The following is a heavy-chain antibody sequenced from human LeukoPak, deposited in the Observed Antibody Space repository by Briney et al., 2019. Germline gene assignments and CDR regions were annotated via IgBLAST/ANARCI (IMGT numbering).Heavy chain of an antibody. V-gene: IGHV1-18*01. Sequence: ASVNVFYKASGYTFTSCGIRWVRQAPGQGLEWMGWISAYNGNTNYAQKLQGRVTMTTDTSTSTAYMELRSLRSDDTAVYYCARGNDILTGYSPTNYWGQGTLVTVSS. CDR1: GYTFTSCG. D-gene: IGHD3-9*01. CDR3: ARGNDILTGYSPTNY. J-gene: IGHJ4*02. CDR2: ISAYNGNT.